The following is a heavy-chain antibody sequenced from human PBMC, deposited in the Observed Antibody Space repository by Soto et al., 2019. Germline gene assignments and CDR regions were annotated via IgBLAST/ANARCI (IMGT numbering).Heavy chain of an antibody. CDR2: VSANGRNT. V-gene: IGHV3-23*01. CDR1: GFTFSSYA. CDR3: SKDLSSVWWLAFGAPFDS. D-gene: IGHD2-15*01. J-gene: IGHJ4*02. Sequence: PGGSLRLSCAASGFTFSSYAMTWVRQAPGKGLEWVSSVSANGRNTYYADSVKGRFTVSRDKSKNALLLQLDSLRVEDTAIYYCSKDLSSVWWLAFGAPFDSWGPGTLVTVSS.